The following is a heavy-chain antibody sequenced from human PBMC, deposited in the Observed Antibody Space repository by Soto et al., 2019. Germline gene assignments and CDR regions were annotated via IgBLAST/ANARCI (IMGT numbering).Heavy chain of an antibody. CDR2: IIPIFGTA. J-gene: IGHJ3*02. D-gene: IGHD3-9*01. CDR3: APSVGIWTGPGDAFGI. V-gene: IGHV1-69*13. Sequence: SVKVSCKASGGTFSSYAISWVRQAPGQGLEWMGGIIPIFGTANYAQKFQGRVTITADESTSTAYMELRSLRSDDTAVYYCAPSVGIWTGPGDAFGIWGQGTMVTVSS. CDR1: GGTFSSYA.